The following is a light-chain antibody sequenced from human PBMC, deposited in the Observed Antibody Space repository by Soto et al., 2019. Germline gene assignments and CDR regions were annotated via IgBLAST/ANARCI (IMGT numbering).Light chain of an antibody. J-gene: IGLJ1*01. V-gene: IGLV2-11*01. CDR2: DVS. CDR3: CSFAGNYIYV. CDR1: SSDVGGYNY. Sequence: QSALTQPRSVSGSPGQSVTISCTGTSSDVGGYNYVSWYLQHPGKAPKVMIYDVSKRPSGVPDRFSGSKSGNTASLTISGLQSEGEADYYCCSFAGNYIYVFGTGTKVTVL.